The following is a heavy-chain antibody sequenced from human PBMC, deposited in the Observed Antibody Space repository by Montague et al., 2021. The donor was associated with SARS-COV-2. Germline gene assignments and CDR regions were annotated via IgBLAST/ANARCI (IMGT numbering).Heavy chain of an antibody. V-gene: IGHV4-4*07. CDR1: GGSISSYY. CDR2: IYTSGST. CDR3: ARDRSSVAGLPWGYGSDD. D-gene: IGHD6-19*01. J-gene: IGHJ6*02. Sequence: SETLSLTCTVSGGSISSYYWSWIRQPAGKGLEWIGCIYTSGSTNYNPSLKSRVTMSVDTSKSQFSLKLSSVTAADTAVYYCARDRSSVAGLPWGYGSDDWGQGTTVTVSS.